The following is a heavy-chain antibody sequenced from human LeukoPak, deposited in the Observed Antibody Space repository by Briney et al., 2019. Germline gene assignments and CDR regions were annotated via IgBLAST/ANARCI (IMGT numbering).Heavy chain of an antibody. D-gene: IGHD1-26*01. V-gene: IGHV3-7*03. CDR3: ARDPQGATGGFDY. Sequence: GGSLRLSCAASGFTFSAHWMTWVRQAPGKGLEWVANIKEDGSEKYYVDSVKGRFTISRDIAKNSLYLQMNSLRAEDTAVYYCARDPQGATGGFDYWGQGTLVTVSS. CDR2: IKEDGSEK. CDR1: GFTFSAHW. J-gene: IGHJ4*02.